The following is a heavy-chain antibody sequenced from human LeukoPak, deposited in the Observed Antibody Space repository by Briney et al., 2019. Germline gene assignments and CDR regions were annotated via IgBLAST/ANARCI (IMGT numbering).Heavy chain of an antibody. CDR2: MNPNSGNT. Sequence: ASVKVSCKASGGTFSSYAISWVRQATGQGLEWMGWMNPNSGNTGYAQKFQGRVTMTRNTSISTAYMELSSLRSEDTAVYYCARGEAVAGSYYYGMDVWGQGTTVTVSS. CDR1: GGTFSSYA. CDR3: ARGEAVAGSYYYGMDV. D-gene: IGHD6-19*01. J-gene: IGHJ6*02. V-gene: IGHV1-8*02.